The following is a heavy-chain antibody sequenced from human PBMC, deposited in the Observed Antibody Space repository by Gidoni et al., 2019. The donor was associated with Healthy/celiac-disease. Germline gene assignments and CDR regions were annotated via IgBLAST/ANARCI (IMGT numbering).Heavy chain of an antibody. CDR3: ARDESVVVAAAGKTTRVY. Sequence: QVQLVQSGAEVKKPGSSVKVSCKASGGTFSSYAISWVRQAPGQGLEWMGRITPILGIANYAQKFQGRVTITADKSTSTAYMELSSLRSEDTAVYYCARDESVVVAAAGKTTRVYWGQGTLVTVSS. J-gene: IGHJ4*02. V-gene: IGHV1-69*04. CDR2: ITPILGIA. CDR1: GGTFSSYA. D-gene: IGHD6-13*01.